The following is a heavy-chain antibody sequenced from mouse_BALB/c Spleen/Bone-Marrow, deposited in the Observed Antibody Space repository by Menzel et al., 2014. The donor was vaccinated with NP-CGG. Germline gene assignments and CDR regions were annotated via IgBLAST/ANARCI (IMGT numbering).Heavy chain of an antibody. Sequence: VMLVESGPGLVAPSQSLSITCTVSGFSLTDYGLSWIRQPPGKGLEWLGVLWGGGTTYYNSTLKSRLSISRDNSKGQAFLKMNSLQTDDTAIYYCARHWDYDYGFAYWGQGTLVTVSA. CDR2: LWGGGTT. D-gene: IGHD2-4*01. CDR3: ARHWDYDYGFAY. J-gene: IGHJ3*01. V-gene: IGHV2-6-5*01. CDR1: GFSLTDYG.